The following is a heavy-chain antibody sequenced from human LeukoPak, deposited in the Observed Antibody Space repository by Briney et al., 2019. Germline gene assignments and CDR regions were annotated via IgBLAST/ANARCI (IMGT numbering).Heavy chain of an antibody. Sequence: SVKVSCKASGGTFSSYAISWVRQAPGQGLEWMGGIIPIFGTANYAQKFQGRVTITTDESTSTAYMELSSLRSEDTAVYYCASPKAGYSGSYHCYFDCWGQGTLVTVSS. CDR2: IIPIFGTA. D-gene: IGHD1-26*01. CDR3: ASPKAGYSGSYHCYFDC. CDR1: GGTFSSYA. V-gene: IGHV1-69*05. J-gene: IGHJ4*02.